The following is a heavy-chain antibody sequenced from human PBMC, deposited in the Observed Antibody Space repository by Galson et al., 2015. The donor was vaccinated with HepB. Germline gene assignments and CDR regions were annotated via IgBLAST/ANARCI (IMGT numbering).Heavy chain of an antibody. D-gene: IGHD3-3*01. CDR1: GFTFSDYY. CDR2: ISSSSSYI. Sequence: SLRLSCAASGFTFSDYYMSWIRLAPGKGLEWVSSISSSSSYIYYADSVKGRFTISRDNAKNSLYLQMNSLRAEDTAVYYCARVDGSYDFWSGYYTGLTYYYYMDVWGKGTTVTVSS. V-gene: IGHV3-11*06. J-gene: IGHJ6*03. CDR3: ARVDGSYDFWSGYYTGLTYYYYMDV.